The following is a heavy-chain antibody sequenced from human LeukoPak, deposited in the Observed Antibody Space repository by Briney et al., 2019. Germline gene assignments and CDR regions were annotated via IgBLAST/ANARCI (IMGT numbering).Heavy chain of an antibody. Sequence: GESLKISCKGSGYSFTSYWIGWVRQMPGKGLEWMGIIYPGDSDTRYSPSFQGQVTISADKSISTAYLQWSSLKASDTAMHYCASAYCSGGRCYSGFDYWGQGTLVTVSS. V-gene: IGHV5-51*01. CDR3: ASAYCSGGRCYSGFDY. CDR2: IYPGDSDT. J-gene: IGHJ4*02. CDR1: GYSFTSYW. D-gene: IGHD2-15*01.